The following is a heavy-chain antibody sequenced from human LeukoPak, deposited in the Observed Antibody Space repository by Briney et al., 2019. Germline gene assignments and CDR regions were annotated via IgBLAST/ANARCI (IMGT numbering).Heavy chain of an antibody. CDR1: GFTFSSYS. Sequence: KAGGSLRLSCAASGFTFSSYSMNWVRQAPGKGLEWVSFISSSSSYIYYADSVKGRFTISRDNAKNSLYLQMNSLRAEDTAVYYCARDRYGYSSGWYVRWFDPWGQGTLVTVSS. CDR3: ARDRYGYSSGWYVRWFDP. J-gene: IGHJ5*02. D-gene: IGHD6-19*01. V-gene: IGHV3-21*01. CDR2: ISSSSSYI.